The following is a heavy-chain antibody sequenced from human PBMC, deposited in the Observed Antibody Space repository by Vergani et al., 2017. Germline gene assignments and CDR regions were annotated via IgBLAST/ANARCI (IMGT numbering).Heavy chain of an antibody. V-gene: IGHV4-4*07. CDR2: FYTGGGT. D-gene: IGHD6-13*01. CDR3: ARDPLYXTTWPFLLLDMDV. J-gene: IGHJ6*02. CDR1: GGSISSYY. Sequence: QVQLQESGPGLVKPSETLSLTCTVSGGSISSYYWSWFRQPAGKGLEWIGRFYTGGGTSYNPSLKSRVTISVDTSKNQFSLQLSSVTAADTAVYYCARDPLYXTTWPFLLLDMDVWGQGTTVTVSS.